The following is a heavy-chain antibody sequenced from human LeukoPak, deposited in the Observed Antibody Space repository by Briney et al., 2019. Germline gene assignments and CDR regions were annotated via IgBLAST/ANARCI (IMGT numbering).Heavy chain of an antibody. V-gene: IGHV1-2*02. J-gene: IGHJ5*02. CDR2: INPNSGGT. CDR1: GYTFTGYY. Sequence: ASVKVSCKASGYTFTGYYMHWVRQAPGQGLEWMGWINPNSGGTNYAQKFQGRVTMTRDTSISTAYVELSRLRSDDTAVYYCARVASRPTSWFDPWGQGTLVTVSS. CDR3: ARVASRPTSWFDP. D-gene: IGHD2-2*01.